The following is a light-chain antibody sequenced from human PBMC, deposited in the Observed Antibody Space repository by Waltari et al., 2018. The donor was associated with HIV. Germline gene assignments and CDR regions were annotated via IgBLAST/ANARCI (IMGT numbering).Light chain of an antibody. CDR2: EVN. J-gene: IGLJ1*01. CDR3: CSYAGDSNYV. CDR1: SSDLGLYNL. V-gene: IGLV2-23*02. Sequence: QSALTQPASVSGSLGQSISISCSGSSSDLGLYNLVSWYQVSPGKAPKLIIHEVNKRPSGVSDRFSGSKSGKTASLTISGLQTEDEADYYCCSYAGDSNYVFRTGTKVTVL.